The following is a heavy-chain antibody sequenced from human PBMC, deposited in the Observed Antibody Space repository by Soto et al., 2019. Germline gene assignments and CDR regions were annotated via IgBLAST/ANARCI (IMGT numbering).Heavy chain of an antibody. CDR1: GDTFSSYA. V-gene: IGHV1-69*10. CDR2: IIPMLGTP. D-gene: IGHD3-22*01. CDR3: AKEKSRYDRSGYYRPDY. J-gene: IGHJ4*02. Sequence: SVKVSCKSSGDTFSSYAISWVRQAPGQGLEWMGGIIPMLGTPSYAQKLQDRVTITADKFTSTAYMELSGLRSEDTAVYYCAKEKSRYDRSGYYRPDYWGQGTLVTVSS.